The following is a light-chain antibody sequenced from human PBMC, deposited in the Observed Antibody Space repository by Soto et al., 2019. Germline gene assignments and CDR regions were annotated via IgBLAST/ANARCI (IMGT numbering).Light chain of an antibody. Sequence: QAVVTQEPSLTVSPEGTVTLTCASSTGAVTKGFSPNWLQQRPGQPPRALIYSINKTHSWTPARFSGSLLGGKAALTLSGVQSEDEAVYSCLLLYGGAYFFGTGTKLTVL. V-gene: IGLV7-43*01. CDR3: LLLYGGAYF. CDR2: SIN. J-gene: IGLJ1*01. CDR1: TGAVTKGFS.